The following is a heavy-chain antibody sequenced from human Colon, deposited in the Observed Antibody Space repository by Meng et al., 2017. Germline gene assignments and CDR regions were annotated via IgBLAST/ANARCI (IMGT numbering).Heavy chain of an antibody. D-gene: IGHD3-22*01. V-gene: IGHV4-61*02. Sequence: SEPLSLTCYVSGGSISSGNYYYNWIRQPAGKGVEWIGRIYNSGTTNYNPSLKSRVTIAIDTSKNVFSLRLTSVTHADTAVYYCVRCPLYDTSGYYIADLDSWGQGTLVTVSS. J-gene: IGHJ4*02. CDR3: VRCPLYDTSGYYIADLDS. CDR2: IYNSGTT. CDR1: GGSISSGNYY.